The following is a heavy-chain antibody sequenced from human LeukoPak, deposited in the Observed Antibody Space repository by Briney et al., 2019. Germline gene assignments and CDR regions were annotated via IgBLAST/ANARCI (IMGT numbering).Heavy chain of an antibody. CDR2: FSGSGGNT. Sequence: PGGSLRLSCAASGFTFSSYAMSWVRQPPGKGLEWVSTFSGSGGNTYYADSVKGRFTISRDNSKNTLYLQMTSLRAEDTAVYYCATRAGSSGSYGMDVWGQGATVTVSS. CDR1: GFTFSSYA. CDR3: ATRAGSSGSYGMDV. V-gene: IGHV3-23*01. J-gene: IGHJ6*02. D-gene: IGHD6-19*01.